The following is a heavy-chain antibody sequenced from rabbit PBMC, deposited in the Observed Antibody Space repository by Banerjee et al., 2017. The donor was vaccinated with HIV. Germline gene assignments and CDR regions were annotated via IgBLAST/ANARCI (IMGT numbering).Heavy chain of an antibody. D-gene: IGHD4-2*01. CDR3: ARGHAGSSWGLDL. J-gene: IGHJ3*01. Sequence: GSLTLTCTASGFSFSSSYYMCWVRQAPGKGLEWIGYVYTGSGVTWYADWVNGRFTISKASSTTVTLKLNSLTAADTATYFCARGHAGSSWGLDLWGQGTLVTVS. V-gene: IGHV1S40*01. CDR1: GFSFSSSYY. CDR2: VYTGSGVT.